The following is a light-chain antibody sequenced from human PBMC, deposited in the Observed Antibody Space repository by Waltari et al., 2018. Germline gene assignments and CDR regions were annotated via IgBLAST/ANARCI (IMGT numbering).Light chain of an antibody. CDR3: AARDDSLSAPVF. Sequence: QSVLTQPPSASGTPGQRVTISCSGSSSDIGSKYVYWYQQLPGTAPKLLIYRNTQRPSGFPDRFSASKSGTSASLAISGLRSEDEADYYCAARDDSLSAPVFFGGGTKLTVL. CDR1: SSDIGSKY. CDR2: RNT. V-gene: IGLV1-47*01. J-gene: IGLJ2*01.